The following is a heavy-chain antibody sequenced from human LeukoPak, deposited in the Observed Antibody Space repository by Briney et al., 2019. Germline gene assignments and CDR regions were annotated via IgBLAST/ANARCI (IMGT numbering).Heavy chain of an antibody. Sequence: APVKVSCKASGYTFTSYGISWVRQAPGQGLEWMGWTSAYNGNTNYAQKLQGRVTMTTDTSTSTAYMELRSLRSDDTAVYYCARARGQLLYGDHDAFDIWGQGTMVTVSS. CDR3: ARARGQLLYGDHDAFDI. D-gene: IGHD2-2*02. CDR2: TSAYNGNT. V-gene: IGHV1-18*01. J-gene: IGHJ3*02. CDR1: GYTFTSYG.